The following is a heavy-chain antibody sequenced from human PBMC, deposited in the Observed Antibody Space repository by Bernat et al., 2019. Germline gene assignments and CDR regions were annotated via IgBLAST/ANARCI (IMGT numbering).Heavy chain of an antibody. CDR2: ISSDGENT. Sequence: DVQLMESGGDLVQPGGSLRLSCAASGFTFSDSGMSWVRLPPGKGLEWVSTISSDGENTHYAGSVQGRFTISRDNSQRTLYLQMASLRAEDAAIYYCAKVSAPYFDYWGQGALVTVSS. V-gene: IGHV3-23*01. J-gene: IGHJ4*02. CDR3: AKVSAPYFDY. CDR1: GFTFSDSG. D-gene: IGHD3-16*01.